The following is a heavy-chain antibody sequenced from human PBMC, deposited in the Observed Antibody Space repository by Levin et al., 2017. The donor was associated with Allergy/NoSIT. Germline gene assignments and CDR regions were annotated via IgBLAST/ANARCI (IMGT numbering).Heavy chain of an antibody. D-gene: IGHD3-3*01. Sequence: SETLSLTCTVSGGSISSYYWSWIRQPPGKGLEWIGYIYYSGSTNYNPSLKSRVTISVDTSKNQFSLKLSSVTAADTAVYYCARDGGYYDFWSGSGYYYGMDVWGQGTTVTVSS. V-gene: IGHV4-59*01. CDR2: IYYSGST. J-gene: IGHJ6*02. CDR3: ARDGGYYDFWSGSGYYYGMDV. CDR1: GGSISSYY.